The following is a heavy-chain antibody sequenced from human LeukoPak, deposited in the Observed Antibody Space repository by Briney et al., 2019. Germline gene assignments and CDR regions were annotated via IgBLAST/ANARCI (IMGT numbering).Heavy chain of an antibody. V-gene: IGHV4-59*08. CDR2: IYYSGST. Sequence: SETLSLTCTVSGGSISSYYWSWIRQPPGKGLEWIGYIYYSGSTYYNPSLKSRVTISVDTSKNQFSLKLSSVTAADTAVYYCARVLSVDYDFWSGYYQTPSFFDYWGQGTLVTVSS. D-gene: IGHD3-3*01. J-gene: IGHJ4*02. CDR3: ARVLSVDYDFWSGYYQTPSFFDY. CDR1: GGSISSYY.